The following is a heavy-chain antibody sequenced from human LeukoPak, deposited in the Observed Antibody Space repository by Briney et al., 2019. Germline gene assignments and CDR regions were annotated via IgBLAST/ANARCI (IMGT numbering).Heavy chain of an antibody. V-gene: IGHV4-59*01. D-gene: IGHD5-24*01. CDR3: ARGADGYNPGDYYYYYYMDV. Sequence: PSETLSLTCTVSGGSISSYYWSWIRQPPGKGLEWIGYIYYSGSTNYNPSLKSRVTISVDTSKNQFSLKLSSVTAADTVVYYCARGADGYNPGDYYYYYYMDVWGKGTTVTISS. CDR1: GGSISSYY. CDR2: IYYSGST. J-gene: IGHJ6*03.